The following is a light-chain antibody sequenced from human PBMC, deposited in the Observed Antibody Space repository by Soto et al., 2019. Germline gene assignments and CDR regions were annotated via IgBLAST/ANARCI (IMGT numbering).Light chain of an antibody. Sequence: QSALTQPRSVSGSPGQSVTISCTGTSSDVGGYNYVSWYQQHPGKAPKLMIYDVSKRPSGVPDRFSGSKSGNTASLTISGLQAEDEADYYCVAWDDSLNGVIFGGGTKVTVL. CDR1: SSDVGGYNY. CDR2: DVS. V-gene: IGLV2-11*01. J-gene: IGLJ2*01. CDR3: VAWDDSLNGVI.